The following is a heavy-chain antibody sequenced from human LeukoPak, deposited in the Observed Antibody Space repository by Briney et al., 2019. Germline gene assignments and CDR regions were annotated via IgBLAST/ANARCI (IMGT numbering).Heavy chain of an antibody. J-gene: IGHJ4*02. D-gene: IGHD3-3*01. V-gene: IGHV4-59*10. Sequence: SETLSLTCAVYGGSFSGYYWSWIRQPAGKGLEWIGRIYTSGSTNYNPSLKSRVTISVDTSKNQFSLKLSSVTAADTAVYYCARIDFWSGFDYWGQGTLVTVSS. CDR1: GGSFSGYY. CDR2: IYTSGST. CDR3: ARIDFWSGFDY.